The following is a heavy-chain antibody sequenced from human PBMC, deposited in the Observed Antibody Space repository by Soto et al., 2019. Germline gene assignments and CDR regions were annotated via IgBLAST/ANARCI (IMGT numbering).Heavy chain of an antibody. D-gene: IGHD4-17*01. CDR3: ARYGDYFSFDY. CDR2: IYYSGST. CDR1: GGSISSYY. V-gene: IGHV4-59*01. Sequence: SETLSLTCTVSGGSISSYYWSWIRQPPGKGLEWIGYIYYSGSTNYNPSLKSRVTISVDTSKNQFSLKLSSVTAADTAVYYCARYGDYFSFDYWGQGTLVTVSS. J-gene: IGHJ4*02.